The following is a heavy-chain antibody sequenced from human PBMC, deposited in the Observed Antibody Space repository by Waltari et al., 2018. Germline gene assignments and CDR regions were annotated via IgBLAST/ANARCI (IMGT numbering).Heavy chain of an antibody. Sequence: QVQLVESGGGVVKPGSTLRLSWAVSGFTFSTYTMHWVRQAPGKGLEWVAVTSHDESHKYYADSVKGRFTISKDNSKNTLYLQMNSLSTEDTAMYYCARDDRDGLPDYFDFWGQGTLVTVSS. D-gene: IGHD2-8*01. CDR3: ARDDRDGLPDYFDF. V-gene: IGHV3-30*01. CDR1: GFTFSTYT. CDR2: TSHDESHK. J-gene: IGHJ4*02.